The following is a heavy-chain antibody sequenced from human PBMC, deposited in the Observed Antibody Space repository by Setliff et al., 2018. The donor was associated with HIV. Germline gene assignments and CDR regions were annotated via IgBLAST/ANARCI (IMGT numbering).Heavy chain of an antibody. CDR3: ARWGSGSYERVFDY. CDR1: GFTFSDYY. J-gene: IGHJ4*02. D-gene: IGHD1-26*01. CDR2: ISTSGSPI. V-gene: IGHV3-11*04. Sequence: PGGSLRLSCETSGFTFSDYYMSWIRQAPGKGLEWVSFISTSGSPIYYADSVKGRFTISRDNANNLVYLQMNSLRVEDTAVYFCARWGSGSYERVFDYWGQGMLVTVSS.